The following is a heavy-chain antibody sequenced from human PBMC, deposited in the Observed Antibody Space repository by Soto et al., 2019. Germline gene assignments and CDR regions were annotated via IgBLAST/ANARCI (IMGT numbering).Heavy chain of an antibody. V-gene: IGHV4-4*07. J-gene: IGHJ4*02. Sequence: PSETLSLTCTVSGGSIRGYYWSWIRQPAGRGLEWIGRMHTSGSTNYNPSLKSRVTISVDMSKNQISLKLTSVTAADTALYHCVRASMPKAHFDDWGQGTLVTVSS. D-gene: IGHD2-2*01. CDR2: MHTSGST. CDR1: GGSIRGYY. CDR3: VRASMPKAHFDD.